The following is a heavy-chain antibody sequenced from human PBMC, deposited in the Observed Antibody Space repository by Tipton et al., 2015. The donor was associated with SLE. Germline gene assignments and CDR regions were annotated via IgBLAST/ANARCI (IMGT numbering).Heavy chain of an antibody. CDR3: ARDPYSGGYYYYYGMDV. J-gene: IGHJ6*02. V-gene: IGHV3-7*01. Sequence: GSLRLSCAASGFTFSRYWMIWVRQAPGKGLEWVANIREDGSEKYYVDSVKGRFTISRDNTKNSLYLQMNSLRAEDTAVYYCARDPYSGGYYYYYGMDVWGQGTTVTVSS. D-gene: IGHD1-26*01. CDR2: IREDGSEK. CDR1: GFTFSRYW.